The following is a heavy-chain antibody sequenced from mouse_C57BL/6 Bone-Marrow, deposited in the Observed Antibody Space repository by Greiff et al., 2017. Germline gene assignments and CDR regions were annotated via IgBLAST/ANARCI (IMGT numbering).Heavy chain of an antibody. CDR1: GYTFTSYT. CDR2: INPSSGYT. CDR3: ARRRERGRGYAMDD. J-gene: IGHJ4*01. Sequence: QVHVKQSGADLARPGASVKMSCKASGYTFTSYTMHWVKQRPGKGLEWIGYINPSSGYTKSTKKIKDKATLTVDKSSSTAYMQLSSLTSEDSSDYYCARRRERGRGYAMDDWGQGTSVTVSS. V-gene: IGHV1-4*01.